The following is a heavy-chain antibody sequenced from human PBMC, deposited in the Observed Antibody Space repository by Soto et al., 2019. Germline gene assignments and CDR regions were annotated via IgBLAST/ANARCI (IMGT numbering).Heavy chain of an antibody. Sequence: PSETLSLTCTVSGGSVSSGDYFWSWLRQSPGKRLEWIAYIYSSGSSNYNSSLKSGATISVDTSKSQVSLTLPSMTAADAALYYCPSSPSYCCCCLDVWGPGTGVTVSS. J-gene: IGHJ6*02. CDR3: PSSPSYCCCCLDV. D-gene: IGHD3-10*01. CDR2: IYSSGSS. V-gene: IGHV4-61*08. CDR1: GGSVSSGDYF.